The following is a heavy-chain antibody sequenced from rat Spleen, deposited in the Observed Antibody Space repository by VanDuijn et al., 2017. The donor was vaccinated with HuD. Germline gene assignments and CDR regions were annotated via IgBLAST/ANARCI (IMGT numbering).Heavy chain of an antibody. CDR3: ATHDIYYYDGYVMDA. Sequence: EVQLVESGGGLVQPGRSLKLSCAASGFTFSDYNMAWVRQAPKKGLEWVATIIYDGSRTYYRDSVKGRFTISRDNAKSTLYLQMDSLRSEDKATYYCATHDIYYYDGYVMDAWGQGASVTVSS. J-gene: IGHJ4*01. CDR2: IIYDGSRT. D-gene: IGHD1-12*02. CDR1: GFTFSDYN. V-gene: IGHV5S10*01.